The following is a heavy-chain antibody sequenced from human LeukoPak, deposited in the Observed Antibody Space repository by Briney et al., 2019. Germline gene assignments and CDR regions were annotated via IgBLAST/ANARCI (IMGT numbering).Heavy chain of an antibody. CDR2: INHSGST. CDR3: ARIPGYSSSWYNYFDY. D-gene: IGHD6-13*01. CDR1: GGSTSSSSYY. J-gene: IGHJ4*02. V-gene: IGHV4-39*07. Sequence: SETLSLTCTVSGGSTSSSSYYWGWIRQPPGKGLEWIGEINHSGSTNYNPSLKSRVTISVDTSKNQFSLKLSSVTAADTAVYYCARIPGYSSSWYNYFDYWGQGTLVTVSS.